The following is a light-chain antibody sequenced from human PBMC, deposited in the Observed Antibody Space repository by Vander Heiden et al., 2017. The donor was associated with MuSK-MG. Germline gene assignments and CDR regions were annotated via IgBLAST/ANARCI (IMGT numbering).Light chain of an antibody. Sequence: SYDLTQPPSVSVSPGQTASITCPGDKLGNKYASWYQQKEGQSPVLVIYQDDKRPSGIPERFSGSNSGNTATLTISGTQAMDEADYYCQACDSNTHVVFGGGTKLTVL. CDR3: QACDSNTHVV. CDR1: KLGNKY. V-gene: IGLV3-1*01. CDR2: QDD. J-gene: IGLJ2*01.